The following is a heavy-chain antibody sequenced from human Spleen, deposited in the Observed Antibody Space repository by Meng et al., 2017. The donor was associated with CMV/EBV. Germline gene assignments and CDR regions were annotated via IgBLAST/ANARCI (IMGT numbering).Heavy chain of an antibody. D-gene: IGHD2-15*01. Sequence: TGFTFSSYSVNWVRQAPGKGLEWVSSISSSSKYIFYADSVKGRFTISRDNAKNSLYLQMNSLRAEDTAVYYCARVYCSRGSCSFDYWGQGTLVTVSS. CDR3: ARVYCSRGSCSFDY. CDR2: ISSSSKYI. V-gene: IGHV3-21*06. CDR1: GFTFSSYS. J-gene: IGHJ4*02.